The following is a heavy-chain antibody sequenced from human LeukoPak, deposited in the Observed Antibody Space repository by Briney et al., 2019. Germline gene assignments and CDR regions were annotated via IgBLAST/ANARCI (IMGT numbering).Heavy chain of an antibody. CDR3: AKVKEYYDSSGSIAYYFDY. J-gene: IGHJ4*02. Sequence: PGGSLRLSCAASGFTFDDYTMHWVRQAPGKGLEWVSLISWDGGSTYYADSVKGRFTISRDNSKNSLYLQMNSLRTEDTALYYCAKVKEYYDSSGSIAYYFDYWGQGTLVTVSS. V-gene: IGHV3-43*01. CDR1: GFTFDDYT. CDR2: ISWDGGST. D-gene: IGHD3-22*01.